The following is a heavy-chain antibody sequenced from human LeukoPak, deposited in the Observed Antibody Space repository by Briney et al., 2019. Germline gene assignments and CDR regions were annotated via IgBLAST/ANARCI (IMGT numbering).Heavy chain of an antibody. V-gene: IGHV3-23*01. J-gene: IGHJ4*02. CDR2: IGSTDI. CDR1: GFTFNICA. Sequence: PGGSLRLSCAASGFTFNICAMSWLRQAPGKGLEWVSSIGSTDIYYADSVKGRFTVSRDNSKNTLYLQMNSLRAEDTAVYYCAKDRDVVPAGALDFDYWGQGTLVTVSS. CDR3: AKDRDVVPAGALDFDY. D-gene: IGHD2-2*01.